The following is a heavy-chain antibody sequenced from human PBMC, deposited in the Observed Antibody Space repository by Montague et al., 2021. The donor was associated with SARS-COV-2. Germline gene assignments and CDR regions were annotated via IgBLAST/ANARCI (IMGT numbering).Heavy chain of an antibody. CDR1: GDSLSFYF. CDR2: VNQSGTT. J-gene: IGHJ3*02. D-gene: IGHD2-2*01. Sequence: SETLSLTCTVSGDSLSFYFWTWIRQPPGRGLEWIGEVNQSGTTIYNPSVKSGVTISEDTSKNQFYLRLNSVTAADTAVYYCARGRRPVVVPGAGPAGRAFDIWGQGTMVTVSS. CDR3: ARGRRPVVVPGAGPAGRAFDI. V-gene: IGHV4-34*01.